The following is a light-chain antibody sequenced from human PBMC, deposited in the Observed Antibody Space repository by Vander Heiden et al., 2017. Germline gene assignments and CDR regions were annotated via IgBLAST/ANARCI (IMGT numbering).Light chain of an antibody. CDR3: SSYTDRDTVI. CDR1: KNDIGSYNY. V-gene: IGLV2-14*03. J-gene: IGLJ2*01. CDR2: DAI. Sequence: QSALTQPASVSGSPGQSLTISCLGTKNDIGSYNYVSWFKQHAGKAPRLLIYDAINRPSGVSNRFSASKSVNMASLTISGLQADDEADYYCSSYTDRDTVIFGGGTKVTV.